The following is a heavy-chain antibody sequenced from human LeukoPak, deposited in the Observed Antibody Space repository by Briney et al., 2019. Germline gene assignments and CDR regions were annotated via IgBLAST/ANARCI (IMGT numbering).Heavy chain of an antibody. CDR3: ARDDGY. CDR2: IWYVGSNK. CDR1: GFTFSSYG. Sequence: GGSLRLSCAASGFTFSSYGMHWVRQSPGKGLEWVAVIWYVGSNKYYADSVKGRFTISRDNSKNTLYLQMNSLRAEDTAVYYCARDDGYWGQGTLVTVSS. J-gene: IGHJ4*02. V-gene: IGHV3-33*01.